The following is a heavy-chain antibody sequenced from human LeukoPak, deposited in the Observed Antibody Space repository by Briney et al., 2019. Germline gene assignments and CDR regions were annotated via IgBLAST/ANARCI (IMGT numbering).Heavy chain of an antibody. CDR3: ARAHSIAVAADTLDY. V-gene: IGHV4-59*01. J-gene: IGHJ4*02. D-gene: IGHD6-19*01. CDR2: IYYSGST. CDR1: GGSISSYY. Sequence: SETLSLTCTVSGGSISSYYWSWIRQPPGKGLEWIGYIYYSGSTNYNPSLKSRVTISVDTSKNQFSLKLSSVTAADTAVYYYARAHSIAVAADTLDYWGQGTLVTVSS.